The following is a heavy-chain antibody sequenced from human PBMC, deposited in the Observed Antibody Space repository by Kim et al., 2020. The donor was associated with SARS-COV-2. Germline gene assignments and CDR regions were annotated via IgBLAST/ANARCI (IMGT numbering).Heavy chain of an antibody. V-gene: IGHV3-11*05. CDR3: ARAVHNYDILTGYYHFDY. D-gene: IGHD3-9*01. CDR2: ISSSSSYT. Sequence: GGSLRLSCAASGFTFSDYYMSWIRQAPGKGLEWVSYISSSSSYTNYADSVKGRFTISRDNAKNSLYLQMNSLRAEDTAVYYCARAVHNYDILTGYYHFDYWGQGTLVTVSS. CDR1: GFTFSDYY. J-gene: IGHJ4*02.